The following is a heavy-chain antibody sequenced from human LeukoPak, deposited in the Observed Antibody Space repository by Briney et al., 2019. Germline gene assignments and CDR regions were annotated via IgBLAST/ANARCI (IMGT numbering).Heavy chain of an antibody. V-gene: IGHV1-18*01. CDR2: ISAYNGDT. D-gene: IGHD6-19*01. J-gene: IGHJ4*02. Sequence: ASVKDSCKASGYTVTSYGISWVRRAPGQGLEWMGWISAYNGDTNYAQKFQGRVTMTTDTSTRTAYMELRSLRSDDTAVYYCARGSGSADYWGQGTLVTVSS. CDR3: ARGSGSADY. CDR1: GYTVTSYG.